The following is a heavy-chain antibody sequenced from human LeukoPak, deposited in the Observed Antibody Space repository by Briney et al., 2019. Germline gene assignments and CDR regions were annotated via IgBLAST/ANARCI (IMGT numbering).Heavy chain of an antibody. CDR2: MSTIGTT. V-gene: IGHV4-4*07. CDR1: GVSISGEF. Sequence: PSETLSLTCTVSGVSISGEFWSWLRQPAGKGLEWIGRMSTIGTTFYNPSLKSRVTMSGDSSKNQFSLELTSVTAADTAVYYCARGYYMNLVHYYFDYWGQGTLVTVSS. CDR3: ARGYYMNLVHYYFDY. D-gene: IGHD3/OR15-3a*01. J-gene: IGHJ4*02.